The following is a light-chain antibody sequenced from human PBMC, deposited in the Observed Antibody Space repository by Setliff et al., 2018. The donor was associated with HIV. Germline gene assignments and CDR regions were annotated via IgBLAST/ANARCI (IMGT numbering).Light chain of an antibody. CDR2: DVS. CDR3: TSYTRSSTYV. J-gene: IGLJ1*01. CDR1: SSDIGVYNF. V-gene: IGLV2-14*03. Sequence: QSALAQPASVSGSPGQSITISCTGTSSDIGVYNFVSWYQQYPGKAPQLLIYDVSKRPSGVSDRFSGSKSGNTASLTISGLRSEDEADYYCTSYTRSSTYVFGTGTKVTV.